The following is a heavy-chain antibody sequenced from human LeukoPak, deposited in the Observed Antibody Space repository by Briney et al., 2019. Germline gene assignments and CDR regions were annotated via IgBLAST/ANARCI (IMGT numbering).Heavy chain of an antibody. CDR1: GFTFSTYT. D-gene: IGHD1-14*01. V-gene: IGHV3-48*01. J-gene: IGHJ4*02. Sequence: PGGSLRLSCAASGFTFSTYTMSWVRQAPGKGPEWLSYISSSSSTTYYADSVMGRFTISRDNANNLLYLQMNSLRAEDTAVYYCARPLTNNRYPGFDYWGQGTLVTVSS. CDR3: ARPLTNNRYPGFDY. CDR2: ISSSSSTT.